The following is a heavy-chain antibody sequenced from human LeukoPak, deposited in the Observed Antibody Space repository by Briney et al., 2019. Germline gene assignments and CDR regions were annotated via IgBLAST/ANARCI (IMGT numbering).Heavy chain of an antibody. CDR1: GGSINSHY. V-gene: IGHV4-59*08. D-gene: IGHD6-19*01. CDR2: IYYTGKI. J-gene: IGHJ4*02. CDR3: VRRDTGWDCLDD. Sequence: SETLSLPYAVSGGSINSHYWGWIRQPPAKGLQWIGDIYYTGKINYNPYLKSRVTITLDTSKDHLSLNLTSVLAADTAIYYCVRRDTGWDCLDDWGQGILVTVSS.